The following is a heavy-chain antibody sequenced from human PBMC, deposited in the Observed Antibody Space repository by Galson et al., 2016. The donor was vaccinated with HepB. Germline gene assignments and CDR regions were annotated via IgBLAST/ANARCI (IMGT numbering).Heavy chain of an antibody. V-gene: IGHV4-4*02. CDR2: IFHSGGT. CDR1: GFTFSSYSM. Sequence: SLRLSCAASGFTFSSYSMNWVRQPPGKGLEWIGEIFHSGGTNYSPSLKSRVTISIDKSKNQFSLRLSSVTAADTAMYYCARRGVSYSGSGELARTVSPPFDCWGQGTLVTVSS. CDR3: ARRGVSYSGSGELARTVSPPFDC. D-gene: IGHD3-10*01. J-gene: IGHJ4*02.